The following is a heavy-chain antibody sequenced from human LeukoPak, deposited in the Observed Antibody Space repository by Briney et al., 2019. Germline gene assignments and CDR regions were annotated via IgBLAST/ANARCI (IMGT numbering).Heavy chain of an antibody. D-gene: IGHD3-10*01. V-gene: IGHV4-38-2*02. J-gene: IGHJ4*02. CDR1: GYSISSGYY. CDR2: IYHSGST. Sequence: SETLSLTCTVSGYSISSGYYWGWIRQPPGKGLEWIGSIYHSGSTYCNPSLRSRVTISVDTSKNQFSLKLSSVTAADTAVYYCARGDNYDSGSYNYFYYWGQGTLVTVSS. CDR3: ARGDNYDSGSYNYFYY.